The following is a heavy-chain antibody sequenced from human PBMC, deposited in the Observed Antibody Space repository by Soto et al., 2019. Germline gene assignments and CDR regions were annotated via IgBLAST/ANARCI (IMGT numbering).Heavy chain of an antibody. V-gene: IGHV3-7*01. CDR3: ATKGVGDFWSGYYLDY. CDR2: IGENGSEK. D-gene: IGHD3-3*01. J-gene: IGHJ4*02. CDR1: GFTFSTYA. Sequence: GGSLRLSCAASGFTFSTYAMNWVRQAPGKGLEWVSNIGENGSEKYYVDSVKGRFTISRDNAKNSLYLQMNSLRAEDTAVYYCATKGVGDFWSGYYLDYWGPGTLVTVSS.